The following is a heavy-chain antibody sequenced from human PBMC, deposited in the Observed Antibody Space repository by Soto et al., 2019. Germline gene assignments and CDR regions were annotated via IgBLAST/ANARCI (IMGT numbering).Heavy chain of an antibody. CDR3: ARRLSAFDV. Sequence: QVPLVQSGAEVRKPRASVKVSCKTSGYTFLNYAIHWVRQAPGPGLEWMGWVNPSNGYTKYSENFQARLSLTRDTSANTAYMELSSLRSEDTAVYYCARRLSAFDVWGQGTLVTVSS. CDR2: VNPSNGYT. J-gene: IGHJ3*01. V-gene: IGHV1-3*01. CDR1: GYTFLNYA.